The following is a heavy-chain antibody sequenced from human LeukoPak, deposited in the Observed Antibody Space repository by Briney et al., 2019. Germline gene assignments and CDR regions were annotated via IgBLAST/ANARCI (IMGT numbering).Heavy chain of an antibody. CDR1: GFTFSSYG. V-gene: IGHV3-33*01. CDR3: ARAGGYDILTGYDHNYFDY. J-gene: IGHJ4*02. CDR2: IWYDGSNK. Sequence: RGSLRLSCAASGFTFSSYGMHWVRQAPGKGLEWVAVIWYDGSNKYYADSVKGRFTISRDNSKNTLYLQMNSLRAEDTAVYYCARAGGYDILTGYDHNYFDYWGQGTLVTVSS. D-gene: IGHD3-9*01.